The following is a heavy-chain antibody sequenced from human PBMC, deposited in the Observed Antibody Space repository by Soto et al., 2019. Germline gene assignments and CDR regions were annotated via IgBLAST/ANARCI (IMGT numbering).Heavy chain of an antibody. V-gene: IGHV4-39*05. D-gene: IGHD2-2*01. J-gene: IGHJ4*02. CDR3: AITGYASDLRVPIYY. CDR1: VAYISSRSYY. CDR2: IYFHGRP. Sequence: QLQLQDSGPGLVKPSETTSLTCTVSVAYISSRSYYWGWIRQPPGIGLEYIATIYFHGRPYYNSSLKSRITISVDMSKIQFSLKVNSVTAADTAVYCCAITGYASDLRVPIYYWGQGTLLTVSS.